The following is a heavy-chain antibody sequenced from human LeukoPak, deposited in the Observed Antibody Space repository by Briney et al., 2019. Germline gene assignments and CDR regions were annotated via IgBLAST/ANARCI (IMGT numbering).Heavy chain of an antibody. D-gene: IGHD1-26*01. V-gene: IGHV1-2*06. J-gene: IGHJ4*02. CDR1: GHTFTGYY. CDR2: INPNSGGT. CDR3: ARERPLVGATLFDY. Sequence: ASVKVSCKASGHTFTGYYMHWVRQAPGQGLEWMGRINPNSGGTNYAQKFQGRVTMTRDTSISTAYMELSRLRSDDTAVYYCARERPLVGATLFDYWGQGTLVTVSS.